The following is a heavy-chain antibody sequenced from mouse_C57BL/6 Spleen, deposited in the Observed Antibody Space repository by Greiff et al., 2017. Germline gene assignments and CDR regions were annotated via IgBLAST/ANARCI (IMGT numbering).Heavy chain of an antibody. CDR3: ARWDYDYDYAMDY. CDR1: GYTLTDHT. CDR2: IYPRDGST. J-gene: IGHJ4*01. V-gene: IGHV1-78*01. Sequence: VQLVESDAELVKPGASVKISCKVSGYTLTDHTIHWMKQRPEQGLEWIGYIYPRDGSTKYNEKFKGKATLTADKSSSTAYMQLNSLTSEDSAVYFCARWDYDYDYAMDYWGQGTSVTVSS. D-gene: IGHD2-4*01.